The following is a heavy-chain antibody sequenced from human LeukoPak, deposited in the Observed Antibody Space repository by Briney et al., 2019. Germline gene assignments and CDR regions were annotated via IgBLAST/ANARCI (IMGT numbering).Heavy chain of an antibody. CDR1: GGTFSSYA. J-gene: IGHJ4*02. Sequence: ASLKASCKASGGTFSSYAISWIRQPPGQGLEWMGRINPILGIANYAQKFQGRVTITADKSTSTDYMELSSLRSEDTAVYYCARELHPALYYDSSGPGDYWGEGTLCTASS. D-gene: IGHD3-22*01. CDR2: INPILGIA. CDR3: ARELHPALYYDSSGPGDY. V-gene: IGHV1-69*04.